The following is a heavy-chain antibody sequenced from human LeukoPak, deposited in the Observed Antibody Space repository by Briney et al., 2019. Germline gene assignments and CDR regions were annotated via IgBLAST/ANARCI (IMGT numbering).Heavy chain of an antibody. V-gene: IGHV1-2*02. Sequence: ASVKISCKASGYTFTAYYMHWVRHAPGQGLEWMVSINSNSGDTNNAQSCQGRVTMTRDTSISTAYMDLRRLKSDGTALYYCAREGTEWNAVGLWGQGTMVSVSS. J-gene: IGHJ3*01. CDR1: GYTFTAYY. D-gene: IGHD1-7*01. CDR3: AREGTEWNAVGL. CDR2: INSNSGDT.